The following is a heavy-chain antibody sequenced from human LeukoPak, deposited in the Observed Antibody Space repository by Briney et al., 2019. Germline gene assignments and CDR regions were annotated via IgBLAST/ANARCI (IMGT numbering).Heavy chain of an antibody. CDR2: INHSGST. CDR1: GGSISYSSYY. Sequence: SETLSLTCTVSGGSISYSSYYWSWIRQPPGKGLEWIGEINHSGSTNYNPSLKSRVTISVDTSKNQFSLKLSSVTAADTAVYYCARDRRFYDYVWGSYRQTHYFDYWGQGTLVTVSS. CDR3: ARDRRFYDYVWGSYRQTHYFDY. D-gene: IGHD3-16*02. J-gene: IGHJ4*02. V-gene: IGHV4-39*07.